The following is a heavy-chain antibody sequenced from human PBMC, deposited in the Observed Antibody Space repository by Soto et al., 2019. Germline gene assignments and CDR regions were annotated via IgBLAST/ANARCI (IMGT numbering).Heavy chain of an antibody. CDR1: GFTFSSYS. J-gene: IGHJ4*02. CDR2: ISSSSSYI. Sequence: GGSLRLSCAASGFTFSSYSMNWVRQAPGKGLEWVSSISSSSSYIYYADSVKGRFTISRDNAKNSLYLQMNSLRAEDTAVYYCARGADFWSGYCDFDYWGQGTLVTVSS. D-gene: IGHD3-3*01. V-gene: IGHV3-21*01. CDR3: ARGADFWSGYCDFDY.